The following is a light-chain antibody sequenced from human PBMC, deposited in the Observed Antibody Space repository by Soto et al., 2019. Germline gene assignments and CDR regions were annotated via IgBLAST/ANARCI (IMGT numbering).Light chain of an antibody. CDR2: RNN. CDR1: SSNIGSNY. CDR3: AAWDDSSVV. Sequence: QSVLTQPPSASGTPGQRVTISCSGSSSNIGSNYVYWYQQLPGTAPKLLIYRNNQRPSGVPDRFSGSKSGTSASLAISGLWSEDEADYYCAAWDDSSVVFGGGTKLTAL. V-gene: IGLV1-47*03. J-gene: IGLJ2*01.